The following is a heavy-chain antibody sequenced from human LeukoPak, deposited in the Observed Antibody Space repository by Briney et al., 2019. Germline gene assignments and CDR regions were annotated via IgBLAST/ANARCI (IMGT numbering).Heavy chain of an antibody. CDR1: GFTFSSYS. V-gene: IGHV3-7*03. CDR2: INHNGNVN. J-gene: IGHJ6*02. CDR3: ARGGGLDV. Sequence: GGSLRLSCAASGFTFSSYSMNWARQAPGKGLEWVASINHNGNVNYYVDSVKGRFTISRDNAKNSLYLQMSNLRAEDTAVNFCARGGGLDVWGQGATVTVSS. D-gene: IGHD3-16*01.